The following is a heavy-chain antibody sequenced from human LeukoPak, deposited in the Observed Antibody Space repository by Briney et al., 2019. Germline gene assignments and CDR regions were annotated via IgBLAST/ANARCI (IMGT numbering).Heavy chain of an antibody. J-gene: IGHJ4*02. D-gene: IGHD3-10*01. CDR2: ISYDGSNK. Sequence: GGSLRLSCAASGFTFSSYGMHWVRQAPGKGLEWVAVISYDGSNKYYTHSVKGRFTISRDNSKNTLYLQRNSLRAEDTALYYCAKEMVRGVISPVDYWGQGPLVTVSS. CDR3: AKEMVRGVISPVDY. V-gene: IGHV3-30*18. CDR1: GFTFSSYG.